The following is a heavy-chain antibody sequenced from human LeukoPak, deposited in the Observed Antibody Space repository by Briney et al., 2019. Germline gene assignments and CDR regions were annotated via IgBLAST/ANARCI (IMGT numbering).Heavy chain of an antibody. CDR3: ARAMRATTIFGVVIHDAFDI. CDR2: ISSSSSYI. D-gene: IGHD3-3*01. J-gene: IGHJ3*02. CDR1: GFTFSSYS. Sequence: PGGSLRLSCAASGFTFSSYSMNWVRQAPGKGLEWVSSISSSSSYIYYADSVKGRFTISRDNAKNSLYLQMNSPRAEDTAVYYCARAMRATTIFGVVIHDAFDIWGQGTMVTVSS. V-gene: IGHV3-21*01.